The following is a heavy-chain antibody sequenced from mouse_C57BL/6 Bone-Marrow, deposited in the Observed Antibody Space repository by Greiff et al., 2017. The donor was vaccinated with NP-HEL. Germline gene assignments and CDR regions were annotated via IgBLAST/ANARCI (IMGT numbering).Heavy chain of an antibody. CDR2: IDPNSGGT. D-gene: IGHD1-1*01. V-gene: IGHV1-72*01. Sequence: QVQLQQPGADLVKPGASVKLSCKASGYTFTSYWMHWVKQRPGRGLEWIGRIDPNSGGTKFNEKFKTKATLTVDKPSSTAYMQLSSLTSEDSAVYYCARYYYGSRGWYFDVWGIGTTVTVSS. J-gene: IGHJ1*03. CDR3: ARYYYGSRGWYFDV. CDR1: GYTFTSYW.